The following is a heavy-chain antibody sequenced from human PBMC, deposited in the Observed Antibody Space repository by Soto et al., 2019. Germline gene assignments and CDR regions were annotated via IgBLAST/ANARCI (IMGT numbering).Heavy chain of an antibody. CDR2: IWYDGSNK. CDR1: GFTFSSYG. J-gene: IGHJ6*02. Sequence: QVQLVESGGGVVQPGRSLRLSCAASGFTFSSYGMHWVRQAPGKGLEWVAVIWYDGSNKYYADSVKGRFTISRDNSKNMLYWQMNSLRAEDTAVYYCARENGIVVVPAVMRHDYYCYGMDVWGQGTTVTVSS. V-gene: IGHV3-33*01. CDR3: ARENGIVVVPAVMRHDYYCYGMDV. D-gene: IGHD2-2*01.